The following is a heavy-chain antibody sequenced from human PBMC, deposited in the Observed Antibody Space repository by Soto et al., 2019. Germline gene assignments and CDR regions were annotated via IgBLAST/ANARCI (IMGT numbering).Heavy chain of an antibody. CDR1: GGSISSGYYY. V-gene: IGHV4-30-4*01. CDR2: IYYSGST. D-gene: IGHD1-7*01. Sequence: TLSLTCTVSGGSISSGYYYGSGIRQPPGKGLEWIGYIYYSGSTYYNPSLKSRVTISVDTSKNQFSLKLSSVTAADTAVYYSARDRTGTAQFDYWGQGTLVTVSS. J-gene: IGHJ4*02. CDR3: ARDRTGTAQFDY.